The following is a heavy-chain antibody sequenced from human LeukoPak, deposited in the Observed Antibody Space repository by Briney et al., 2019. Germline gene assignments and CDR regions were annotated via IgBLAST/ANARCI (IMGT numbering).Heavy chain of an antibody. D-gene: IGHD3-9*01. Sequence: SQTLSLTCAISGASVSSNSAAWNWIRQSPSRGLEWLGRTYYRSKWYNNYAVSVKSRITINPDTSKNQFSLQLNSVTPEDTAVYHCARVGGMYYDILTGYPYFDYWGQGTLVTVSS. CDR2: TYYRSKWYN. J-gene: IGHJ4*02. V-gene: IGHV6-1*01. CDR3: ARVGGMYYDILTGYPYFDY. CDR1: GASVSSNSAA.